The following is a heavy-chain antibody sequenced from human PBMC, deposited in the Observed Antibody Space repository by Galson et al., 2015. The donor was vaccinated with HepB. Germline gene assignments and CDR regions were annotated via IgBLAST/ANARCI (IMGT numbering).Heavy chain of an antibody. CDR3: ITEKGAIQEWKGAFDF. D-gene: IGHD2-2*02. J-gene: IGHJ4*02. Sequence: SLRLSCAASGFTFSNVWMSWVRQAPGKGLEWVGRFKSKTDGGTADYAAPVKGRFTISRDDSKNTLHLQMNSLKIEDTAVYYCITEKGAIQEWKGAFDFWGQGTLVTVSS. CDR2: FKSKTDGGTA. V-gene: IGHV3-15*01. CDR1: GFTFSNVW.